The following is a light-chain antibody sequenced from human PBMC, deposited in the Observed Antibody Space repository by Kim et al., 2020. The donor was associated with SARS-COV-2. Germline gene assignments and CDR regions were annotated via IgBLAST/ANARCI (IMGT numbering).Light chain of an antibody. CDR2: AAS. V-gene: IGKV1-9*01. J-gene: IGKJ1*01. CDR3: QQVKSYPRT. CDR1: QGISSN. Sequence: ASLGDRVTITCRASQGISSNLALYQQKPGNAPKLLIFAASTLHAGVPSRFSGSGSGTEFTLTISSLQPEDFAVYYCQQVKSYPRTFGQGTKVDIK.